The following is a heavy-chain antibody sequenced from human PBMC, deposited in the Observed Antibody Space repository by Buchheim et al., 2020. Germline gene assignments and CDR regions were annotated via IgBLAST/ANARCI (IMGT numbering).Heavy chain of an antibody. CDR1: GFTVSSNY. CDR2: IYSGGST. V-gene: IGHV3-66*01. CDR3: ARVTSGGYYYYYYGMDV. D-gene: IGHD2-15*01. J-gene: IGHJ6*02. Sequence: EVQLVESGGGLVQPGGSLRLSCAASGFTVSSNYMSWVRQAPGKGLEWVSVIYSGGSTYYADSVKGRFTISRDNSQNTLYLQMNSLRAEDTAVYYCARVTSGGYYYYYYGMDVWGQGTT.